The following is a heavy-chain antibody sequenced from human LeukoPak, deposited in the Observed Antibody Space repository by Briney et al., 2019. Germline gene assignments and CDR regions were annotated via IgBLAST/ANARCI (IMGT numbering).Heavy chain of an antibody. CDR3: ARKEPSSGNFDY. J-gene: IGHJ4*02. CDR2: ISGSGRST. V-gene: IGHV3-23*01. D-gene: IGHD3-10*01. CDR1: GFTFSNYD. Sequence: PGGSLRLSCAASGFTFSNYDMSWVRQAPGKGLEWVSTISGSGRSTFYADSVKGRFTISRDNSKNTLFLQMNSLTAEDTALYSCARKEPSSGNFDYWGQGTLVTVSS.